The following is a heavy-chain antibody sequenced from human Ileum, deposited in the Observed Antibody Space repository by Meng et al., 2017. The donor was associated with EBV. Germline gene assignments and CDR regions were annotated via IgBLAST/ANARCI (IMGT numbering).Heavy chain of an antibody. J-gene: IGHJ4*02. CDR2: MHPTVPT. Sequence: QVPTQASRRVLVKRSETLSLICAISVGSIISDTWWSWVRQSPEKGLEWIGEMHPTVPTYYNPSLTGRVSISIDKSKNQLSLKLNSVTAADTAVYYCVRGGTYYLSYWGQGSLVTVSS. D-gene: IGHD1-26*01. V-gene: IGHV4-4*02. CDR3: VRGGTYYLSY. CDR1: VGSIISDTW.